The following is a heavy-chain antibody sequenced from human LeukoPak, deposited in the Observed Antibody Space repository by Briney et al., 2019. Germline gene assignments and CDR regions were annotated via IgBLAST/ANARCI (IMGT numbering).Heavy chain of an antibody. Sequence: GGSLRLSCAASGFTFSSYAMSWVRQAPGKGLEWVSAISGSGGSTYYADSVKGRFTISRDNAKNSLYLQMNSLRAEDTAVYYCALACSSTSCYARAFDIWGQGTMVTVSS. CDR2: ISGSGGST. CDR1: GFTFSSYA. CDR3: ALACSSTSCYARAFDI. D-gene: IGHD2-2*01. V-gene: IGHV3-23*01. J-gene: IGHJ3*02.